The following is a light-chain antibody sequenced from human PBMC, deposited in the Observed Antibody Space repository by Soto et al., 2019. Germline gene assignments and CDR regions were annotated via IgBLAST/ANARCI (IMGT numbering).Light chain of an antibody. CDR3: QQYNIWPPYT. CDR2: DAS. Sequence: EILMTQSPVTLSVSPGERATLSCRASQNVKSNLAWYQQKPGQAPRLLIYDASTRATDVPARFSGSGSGTEFTLTISSLQSEDFAVYFCQQYNIWPPYTFGQGTKLEIK. CDR1: QNVKSN. J-gene: IGKJ2*01. V-gene: IGKV3-15*01.